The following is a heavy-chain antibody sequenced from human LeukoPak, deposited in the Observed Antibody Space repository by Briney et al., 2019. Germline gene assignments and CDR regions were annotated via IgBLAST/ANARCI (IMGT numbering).Heavy chain of an antibody. V-gene: IGHV3-64*01. J-gene: IGHJ3*02. Sequence: PGGSLRLSCAASGFTFSSYVMHWVRQAPGKGLEYVSTITSNGGRAFYATSVKGRFTISRDNSKNTLYLQMGSLRAEDMAVNYCARGGVYYDSSGYYAFDIWGQGTMVTVSS. CDR2: ITSNGGRA. CDR3: ARGGVYYDSSGYYAFDI. D-gene: IGHD3-22*01. CDR1: GFTFSSYV.